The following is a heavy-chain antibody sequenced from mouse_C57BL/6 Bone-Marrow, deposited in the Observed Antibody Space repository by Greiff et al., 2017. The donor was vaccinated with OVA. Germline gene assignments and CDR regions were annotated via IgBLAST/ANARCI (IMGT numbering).Heavy chain of an antibody. Sequence: EVKLVESGGDLVKPGGSLKLSCAASGFTFSSYGMSWVRQTPDKRLEWVATISSGGSYTYYPDSVKGRFTISRDNAKNTLYLQMSSLKSEDTAMYYCASKPLAYWGQGTLVTVSA. J-gene: IGHJ3*01. CDR3: ASKPLAY. V-gene: IGHV5-6*02. CDR2: ISSGGSYT. CDR1: GFTFSSYG.